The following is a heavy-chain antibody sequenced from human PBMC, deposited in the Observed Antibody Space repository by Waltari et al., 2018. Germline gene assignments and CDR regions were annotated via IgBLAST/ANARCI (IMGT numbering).Heavy chain of an antibody. V-gene: IGHV3-74*01. CDR2: INSDGSTT. CDR1: GFTFSSHW. D-gene: IGHD3-10*01. Sequence: EVQLVESGGGLVQPGGSLGLSCVTSGFTFSSHWMPWVRQVPGKGLVWVSRINSDGSTTSYADSVKGRFTISRDNAKNTLYLQMNSLRADDTSVYYCARAQLTMARNLDLWGRGTLVTVSS. J-gene: IGHJ2*01. CDR3: ARAQLTMARNLDL.